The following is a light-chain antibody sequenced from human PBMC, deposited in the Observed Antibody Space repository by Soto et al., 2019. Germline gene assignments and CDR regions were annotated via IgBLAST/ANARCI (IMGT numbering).Light chain of an antibody. CDR2: EVS. J-gene: IGLJ1*01. V-gene: IGLV2-14*01. Sequence: QSALVQPASVSGSPGQSITISCTGTSSGIRDYNYVSWYQQLPGNAPKLIMYEVSNRPSGISNRFSGSKSGNTASLTISGLQAEDEADYYCSSKSPDLFGTGTKVTVL. CDR1: SSGIRDYNY. CDR3: SSKSPDL.